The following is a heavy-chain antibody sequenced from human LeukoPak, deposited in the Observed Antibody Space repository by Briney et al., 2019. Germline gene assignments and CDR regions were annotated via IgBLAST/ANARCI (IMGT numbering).Heavy chain of an antibody. J-gene: IGHJ3*02. Sequence: SETLSLTCAVYGGSFSGYYWSWIRQPPGKGLEWIGEINHSGSTNYNPSLKSRVTISVDTSKNQFSLKLSSVTAADTAVYYCARVLITYYYDSSGGAFDIWGQGTTVTVSS. V-gene: IGHV4-34*01. D-gene: IGHD3-22*01. CDR2: INHSGST. CDR3: ARVLITYYYDSSGGAFDI. CDR1: GGSFSGYY.